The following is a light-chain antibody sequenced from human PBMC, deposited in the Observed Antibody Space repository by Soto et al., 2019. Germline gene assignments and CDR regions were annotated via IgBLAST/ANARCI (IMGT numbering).Light chain of an antibody. J-gene: IGKJ4*01. CDR1: QGIGNY. CDR2: DAS. V-gene: IGKV1-27*01. CDR3: QKYNSVPLT. Sequence: DIQMTQSPSSLSASIGDEVTITCRARQGIGNYLAWYQQKAGKVPRLLIYDASTLQSGVPSRLSGSGYGTDFTLTISSLQPEDVATYYCQKYNSVPLTFGGGTKVEIK.